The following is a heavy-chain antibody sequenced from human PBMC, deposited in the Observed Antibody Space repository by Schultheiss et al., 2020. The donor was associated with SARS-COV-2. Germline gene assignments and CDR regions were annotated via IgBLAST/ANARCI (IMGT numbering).Heavy chain of an antibody. CDR2: ISSSSSYI. CDR1: GFTFSSYA. Sequence: GGSLRLSCAASGFTFSSYAMSWVRQAPGKGLEWVSSISSSSSYIYYADSVKGRFTISRDNAKNSLYLQMNSLRAEDTAVYYCARPSSWYENWFDPWGQGTLVTVSS. V-gene: IGHV3-21*01. D-gene: IGHD6-13*01. CDR3: ARPSSWYENWFDP. J-gene: IGHJ5*02.